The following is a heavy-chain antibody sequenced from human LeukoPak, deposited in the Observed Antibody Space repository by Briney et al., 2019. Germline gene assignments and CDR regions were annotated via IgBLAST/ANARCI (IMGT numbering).Heavy chain of an antibody. J-gene: IGHJ4*02. Sequence: SETLSLTCTVSGGSISNYYWTWIRQPPGKGLEWIGYIYYSGSTNYNPSLKSRVTISVDTSKNQFSLKLSSVTAADTAVYYCAYYDSSGFLDYWGQGTLVTVSS. V-gene: IGHV4-59*01. CDR1: GGSISNYY. CDR2: IYYSGST. CDR3: AYYDSSGFLDY. D-gene: IGHD3-22*01.